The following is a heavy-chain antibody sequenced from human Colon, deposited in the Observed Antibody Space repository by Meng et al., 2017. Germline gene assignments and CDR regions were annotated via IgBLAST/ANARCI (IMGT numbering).Heavy chain of an antibody. Sequence: QGQLQESGQGRRRPCETLSLTCTVSAASVSSGNHYWRCIRQPPGKGLEYIAYVDNSGSTHYKPSLKSRVTMSVDTSKKQLSLKLSSVTAADTAVYFCAGGPWELDYWGQGTLVTVSS. D-gene: IGHD3-10*01. V-gene: IGHV4-61*01. CDR1: AASVSSGNHY. CDR3: AGGPWELDY. CDR2: VDNSGST. J-gene: IGHJ4*02.